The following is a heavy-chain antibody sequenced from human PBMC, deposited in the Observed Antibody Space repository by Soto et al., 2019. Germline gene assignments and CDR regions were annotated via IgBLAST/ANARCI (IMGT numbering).Heavy chain of an antibody. CDR2: VSWNSGTV. CDR1: GFSFDEYA. D-gene: IGHD6-13*01. V-gene: IGHV3-9*01. J-gene: IGHJ6*03. CDR3: AKGFCSSDTCYTYSYMDV. Sequence: EVQLGESGGTLVQPGRSLRLSCAASGFSFDEYAMHWVRQVPGKGLEWVSGVSWNSGTVGYGDSVKGRFTISRDNDKNSLYLQMKSLRAEDTAMYYCAKGFCSSDTCYTYSYMDVWGKGTAVNVPS.